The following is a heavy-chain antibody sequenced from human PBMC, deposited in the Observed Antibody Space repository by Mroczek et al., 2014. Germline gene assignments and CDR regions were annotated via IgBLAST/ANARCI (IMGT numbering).Heavy chain of an antibody. J-gene: IGHJ3*02. Sequence: QVQLQESGPGLVKPSQTLSLTCTVSGGSISSGSYYWSWIRQPAGKGLEWIGRIYTSGSTNYNPSLKSRVTMSVDTSKNQFSLKLSSVTAADTAVYYCARDIVGATGTDAFDIWGQGTMVTVSS. CDR1: GGSISSGSYY. CDR2: IYTSGST. V-gene: IGHV4-61*02. CDR3: ARDIVGATGTDAFDI. D-gene: IGHD1-26*01.